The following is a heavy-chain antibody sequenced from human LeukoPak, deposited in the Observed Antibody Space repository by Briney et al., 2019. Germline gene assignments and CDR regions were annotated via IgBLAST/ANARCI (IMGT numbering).Heavy chain of an antibody. D-gene: IGHD3-10*01. V-gene: IGHV3-30*02. CDR3: AKDSAFYYIDV. CDR2: IRYNGNNQ. Sequence: GGSLRLSCGASGLPYRSHTMHWLRQAPGKGREWVAFIRYNGNNQYYADTVKGRFTISRDNSKNTLYLQMNSLKGDDTAVYYCAKDSAFYYIDVWGKGTTVIISS. J-gene: IGHJ6*03. CDR1: GLPYRSHT.